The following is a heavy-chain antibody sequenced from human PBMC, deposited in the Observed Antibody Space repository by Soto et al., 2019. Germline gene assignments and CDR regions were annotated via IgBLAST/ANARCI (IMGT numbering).Heavy chain of an antibody. CDR3: ATYTITIFGVVGY. CDR1: GGSFSGYY. Sequence: SETLSLTCAVYGGSFSGYYWSWIRQPPGKGLEWIGEINHSGSTNYNPSLESRVTISVDTSKNQFSLKLSSVTAADTAVYYCATYTITIFGVVGYWGQGTLVTVSS. D-gene: IGHD3-3*01. CDR2: INHSGST. V-gene: IGHV4-34*01. J-gene: IGHJ4*02.